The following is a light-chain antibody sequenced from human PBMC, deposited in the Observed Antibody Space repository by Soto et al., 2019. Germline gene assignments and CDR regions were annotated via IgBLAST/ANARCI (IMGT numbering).Light chain of an antibody. CDR1: SSDVGGYNY. Sequence: QSALTQPPSASGSPGQSVTISCTGTSSDVGGYNYVSWYQQHPGKAPKLMIYEVTKRPSGVPDRFSGSKSGNTASLTVSGLQAEDEAVYDCSPYPGSNNFVVFGGGTKRPVL. CDR3: SPYPGSNNFVV. J-gene: IGLJ2*01. CDR2: EVT. V-gene: IGLV2-8*01.